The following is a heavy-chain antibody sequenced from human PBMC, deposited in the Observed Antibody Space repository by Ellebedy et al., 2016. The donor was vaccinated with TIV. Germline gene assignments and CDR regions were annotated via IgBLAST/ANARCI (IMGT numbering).Heavy chain of an antibody. CDR1: GFTFSSYW. V-gene: IGHV3-74*01. Sequence: GGSLRLXXAASGFTFSSYWMHWVRQAPGKGLVWVSHMNSDGSDTNYADSVKGRFTISRDNAKNTVYLQMKSLRAEDTAVYYCAKGAYGDNTFDYWGQGTLVTVSS. J-gene: IGHJ4*02. CDR3: AKGAYGDNTFDY. CDR2: MNSDGSDT. D-gene: IGHD4-17*01.